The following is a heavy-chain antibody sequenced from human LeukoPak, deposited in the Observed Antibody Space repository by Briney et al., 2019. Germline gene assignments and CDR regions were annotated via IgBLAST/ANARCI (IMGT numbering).Heavy chain of an antibody. CDR1: GGTFSSYA. CDR3: ARTAPRYDSSGYPPDY. J-gene: IGHJ4*02. V-gene: IGHV1-69*13. CDR2: IIPIFGTA. Sequence: SVKVSCKASGGTFSSYAISWVRQAPGQGLEWMGGIIPIFGTANYAQKFQGRVTITADESTSTAYMELSSLRSEDTAVYYCARTAPRYDSSGYPPDYWGQGTLVTVSS. D-gene: IGHD3-22*01.